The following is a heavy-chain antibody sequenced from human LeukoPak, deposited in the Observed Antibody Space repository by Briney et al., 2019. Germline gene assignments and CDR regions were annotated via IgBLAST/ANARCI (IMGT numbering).Heavy chain of an antibody. Sequence: SETLSLTCTVSGASISNYYWSWIRQTPEKGLEWMGHIHSSGGSSYYPSLKSRLTLSIDTSRNQLSLKLPSVTAADTAVYFCARLGSYHDFWGQGALVAVSS. V-gene: IGHV4-4*09. CDR2: IHSSGGS. CDR3: ARLGSYHDF. D-gene: IGHD1-26*01. J-gene: IGHJ4*02. CDR1: GASISNYY.